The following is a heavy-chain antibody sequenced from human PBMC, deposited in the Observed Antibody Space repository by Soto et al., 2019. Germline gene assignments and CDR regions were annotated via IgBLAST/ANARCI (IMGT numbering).Heavy chain of an antibody. Sequence: QVQLVESGGGVVQPGRSLRLSCAASGFSFSSYGMHWVRQAPGKGLEWLAVIWYDGSKKYYADSVKGRFTVSRDNSENTLYLQMNSLTAEDTALYYCARKDDYGDYAPVGYWGQGTLVIVSS. CDR1: GFSFSSYG. J-gene: IGHJ4*02. D-gene: IGHD4-17*01. CDR2: IWYDGSKK. V-gene: IGHV3-33*01. CDR3: ARKDDYGDYAPVGY.